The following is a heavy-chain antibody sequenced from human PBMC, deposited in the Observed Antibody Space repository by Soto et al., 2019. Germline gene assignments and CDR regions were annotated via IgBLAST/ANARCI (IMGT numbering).Heavy chain of an antibody. Sequence: SDTRSVAGDSSSGDFWTCIRQPTGKGLEWIGYIYSTGDTIYSPSLKSRVTISVDTSKNQFSLNLSSVTAADTAVYYCARFDCSTPSCYGAFFQYWGQRTLVTVSS. CDR1: GDSSSGDF. D-gene: IGHD2-2*01. J-gene: IGHJ1*01. CDR3: ARFDCSTPSCYGAFFQY. V-gene: IGHV4-59*08. CDR2: IYSTGDT.